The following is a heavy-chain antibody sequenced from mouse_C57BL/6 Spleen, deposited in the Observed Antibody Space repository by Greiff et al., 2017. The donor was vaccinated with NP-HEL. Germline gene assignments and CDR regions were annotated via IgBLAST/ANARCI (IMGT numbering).Heavy chain of an antibody. CDR2: IYPGDGDT. J-gene: IGHJ2*01. V-gene: IGHV1-80*01. CDR1: GYAFSSYW. CDR3: ARGASFITTVVGFDY. D-gene: IGHD1-1*01. Sequence: VKLMESGAELVKPGASVKISCKASGYAFSSYWMNWVKQRPGKGLEWIGQIYPGDGDTNYNGKFKGKATLTADKSSSTAYMQLSSLTSEDSAVYFCARGASFITTVVGFDYWGQGTTLTVSS.